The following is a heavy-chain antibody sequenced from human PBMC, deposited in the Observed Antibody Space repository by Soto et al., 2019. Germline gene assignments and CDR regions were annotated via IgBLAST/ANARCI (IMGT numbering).Heavy chain of an antibody. CDR2: ISSRSTNT. CDR1: GFTFSSDT. J-gene: IGHJ4*02. Sequence: EVQLVESGGGLVKPGGSLRLSCEDSGFTFSSDTMNWVRRAPGKGLEWVSSISSRSTNTHYADSVRGRFTISRDNAKRSLYLHMNSLRAEDTAVYYCARGPLYDFDYWGQGTLVTVSS. D-gene: IGHD2-2*02. V-gene: IGHV3-21*02. CDR3: ARGPLYDFDY.